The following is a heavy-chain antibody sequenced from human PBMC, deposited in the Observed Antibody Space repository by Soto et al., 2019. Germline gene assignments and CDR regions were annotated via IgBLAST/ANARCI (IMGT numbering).Heavy chain of an antibody. J-gene: IGHJ4*02. CDR2: IGYDGSKK. CDR1: GFTFSTYG. CDR3: ARDRNYDDNSAYYYHFDY. V-gene: IGHV3-33*01. Sequence: QVQLVESGGGVVQPGRSLRLSCAASGFTFSTYGIHWVRQAPGKGLEWVALIGYDGSKKYYADSVRGRFTISRDNSKNTLYLQMNSLRAEDTAVYYCARDRNYDDNSAYYYHFDYWGQGTLVTVSS. D-gene: IGHD3-22*01.